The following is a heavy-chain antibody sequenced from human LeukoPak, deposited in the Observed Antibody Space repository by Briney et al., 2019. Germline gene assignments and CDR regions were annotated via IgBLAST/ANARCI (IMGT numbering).Heavy chain of an antibody. J-gene: IGHJ4*02. CDR2: ISAYNGNT. V-gene: IGHV1-18*01. CDR1: GYTFTSYG. D-gene: IGHD1-26*01. CDR3: ARFRAGVPATTYFGY. Sequence: ASVKVSCKASGYTFTSYGISWVRQAPGQGLEWMGWISAYNGNTHYAQKVQGRVTMTTDTSTSTAYMELRSLRSDDTAVYYCARFRAGVPATTYFGYWGQGTLVTVSS.